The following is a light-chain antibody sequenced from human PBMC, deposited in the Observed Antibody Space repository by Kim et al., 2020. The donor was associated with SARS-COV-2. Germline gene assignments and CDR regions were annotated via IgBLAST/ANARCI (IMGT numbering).Light chain of an antibody. Sequence: QSALTQTASVSGSPGQSITISCTGTSSDVGGYNYVSWYQQHPGKAPKLIIYDVSYRPSGVSDRFSGSKSGNTASLTISGLQTEDEADYYCSSYTRTSTLGIFGTGTKVTVL. CDR3: SSYTRTSTLGI. V-gene: IGLV2-14*03. CDR1: SSDVGGYNY. CDR2: DVS. J-gene: IGLJ1*01.